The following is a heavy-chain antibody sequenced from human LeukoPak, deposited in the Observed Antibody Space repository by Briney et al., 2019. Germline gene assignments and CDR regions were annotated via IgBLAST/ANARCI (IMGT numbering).Heavy chain of an antibody. CDR1: GFAFSSYA. Sequence: PGGSLRLSCAASGFAFSSYAMSWVRQAPGKGLEWVSAINGNGGSTYYADSVEGRFTVSRDNSKSTLYLQMNSLRAEDTAVYYCAKGGVVHAFDIWGQGTMVTVSS. J-gene: IGHJ3*02. V-gene: IGHV3-23*01. CDR2: INGNGGST. CDR3: AKGGVVHAFDI. D-gene: IGHD2-15*01.